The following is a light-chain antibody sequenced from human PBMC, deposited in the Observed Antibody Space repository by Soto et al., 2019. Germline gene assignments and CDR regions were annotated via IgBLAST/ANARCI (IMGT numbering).Light chain of an antibody. CDR1: HSVSSN. J-gene: IGKJ1*01. CDR3: QQRSYWPT. CDR2: DAS. V-gene: IGKV3-11*01. Sequence: EIVITQSPSTLSVSPGERATLSCRASHSVSSNLALYQQKPGQAPRLLIYDASNRATDIAARFSGSGSGTDFTLTISSLEPEDFAVYYCQQRSYWPTFGQGTKVDIK.